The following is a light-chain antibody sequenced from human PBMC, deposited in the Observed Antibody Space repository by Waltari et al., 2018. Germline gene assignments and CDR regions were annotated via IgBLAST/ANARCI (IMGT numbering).Light chain of an antibody. CDR3: QTWATGSYV. Sequence: QLVLTQSPSASASLGASVKLTCTLSSGHSHYAVAWHPQQPNKAPRYLMKVNSDASISKGDGVPDRFSGSTSGAERHLTISSLQSEDEADYYCQTWATGSYVFGPGTKVTV. V-gene: IGLV4-69*02. J-gene: IGLJ1*01. CDR1: SGHSHYA. CDR2: VNSDASI.